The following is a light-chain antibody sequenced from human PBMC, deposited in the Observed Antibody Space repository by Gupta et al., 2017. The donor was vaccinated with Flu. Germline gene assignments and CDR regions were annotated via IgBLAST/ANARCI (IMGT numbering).Light chain of an antibody. CDR2: SSN. Sequence: QSVLSQPPSASGTPGQRLTISCSGSSSNIGSNSVNWYQQVSGTAPKLLIYSSNQRPSGVPGRFSGSKSGSSASLAISGLQSEDEADYYCAVWDDGLDGVLFGGGTKPAVL. J-gene: IGLJ2*01. CDR1: SSNIGSNS. V-gene: IGLV1-44*01. CDR3: AVWDDGLDGVL.